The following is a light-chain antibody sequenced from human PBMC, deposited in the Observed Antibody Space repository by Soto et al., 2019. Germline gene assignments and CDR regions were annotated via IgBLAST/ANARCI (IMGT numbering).Light chain of an antibody. V-gene: IGKV3-20*01. J-gene: IGKJ1*01. Sequence: EIVMTKSPASLSVSPGERATLSCRASQSISGYLAWYQQKPGQAPRLLIYGASSRATGIPDRFSGSGSGTDFTLTISRLEPEDFAVYYCQQYGSSPRTFGQGTKVDIK. CDR1: QSISGY. CDR2: GAS. CDR3: QQYGSSPRT.